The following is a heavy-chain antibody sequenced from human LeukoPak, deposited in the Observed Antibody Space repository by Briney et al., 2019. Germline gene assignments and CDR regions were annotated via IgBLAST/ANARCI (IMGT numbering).Heavy chain of an antibody. J-gene: IGHJ4*02. CDR3: ARDWYGQADY. V-gene: IGHV3-21*03. CDR2: IDRSSTYI. Sequence: MPGGSLRLSCAASGFTFSTYSMNWVRQAPGKGLEWVSSIDRSSTYIYYADSVKGRFTISRDNARNSLYLQMNSLRAEDTAVYYCARDWYGQADYWGQGAPITVSS. D-gene: IGHD1-14*01. CDR1: GFTFSTYS.